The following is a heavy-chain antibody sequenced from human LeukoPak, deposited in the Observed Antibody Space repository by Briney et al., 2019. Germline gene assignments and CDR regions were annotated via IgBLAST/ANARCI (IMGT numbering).Heavy chain of an antibody. D-gene: IGHD6-13*01. V-gene: IGHV4-34*01. Sequence: SETLSLTCAVYGGSFSGYYWSWIRQPPGKGLEWIGEINHSGSTNYNPSLKSRVTISVDTSKNQFSLKLSSVTAADTAVYYCARGRALTGYSSSCPHDYWGQGTLVTVSS. CDR3: ARGRALTGYSSSCPHDY. CDR1: GGSFSGYY. CDR2: INHSGST. J-gene: IGHJ4*02.